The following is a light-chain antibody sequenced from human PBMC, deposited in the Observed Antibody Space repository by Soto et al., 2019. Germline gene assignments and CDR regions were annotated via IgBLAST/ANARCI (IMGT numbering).Light chain of an antibody. CDR3: AAWDDSLSVL. J-gene: IGLJ2*01. V-gene: IGLV1-47*01. CDR2: RNN. CDR1: SSNIGSNY. Sequence: QSVLTQPPSASETPGQRVTISCSGSSSNIGSNYVYWYQQLPGTAPKLLIYRNNQRPSGVPDRFSGSKSGTSASLAISGLRSEDDADYYCAAWDDSLSVLFGGGTKLTVL.